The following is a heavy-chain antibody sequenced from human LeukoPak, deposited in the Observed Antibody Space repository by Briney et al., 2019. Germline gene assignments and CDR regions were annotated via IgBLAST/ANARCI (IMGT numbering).Heavy chain of an antibody. CDR2: ISSSSSYI. Sequence: GGSLRLSCAASGFTFSSYSMNWVRQAPGKGLEWVSSISSSSSYIYYADSVKGRFTTSRDNAKNSLYLQMNSLRAEDTAVYYCARVGEFGDAFDIWGQGTMVTVSS. CDR3: ARVGEFGDAFDI. D-gene: IGHD3-10*01. V-gene: IGHV3-21*01. CDR1: GFTFSSYS. J-gene: IGHJ3*02.